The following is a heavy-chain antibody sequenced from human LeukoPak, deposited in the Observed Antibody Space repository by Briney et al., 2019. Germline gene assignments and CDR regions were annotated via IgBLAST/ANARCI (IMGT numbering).Heavy chain of an antibody. CDR2: ISYDGSNK. CDR3: AKEGRYCSGGSCYSGYYFDY. D-gene: IGHD2-15*01. V-gene: IGHV3-30*18. CDR1: GFTFSSYG. J-gene: IGHJ4*02. Sequence: GGSLRLSCAASGFTFSSYGMHWVRQAPGKGLEWVAVISYDGSNKYYADSMKGRFTVSRDNSKNTLYLQMNSLRAEDTAVYYCAKEGRYCSGGSCYSGYYFDYWGQGTLVTVSS.